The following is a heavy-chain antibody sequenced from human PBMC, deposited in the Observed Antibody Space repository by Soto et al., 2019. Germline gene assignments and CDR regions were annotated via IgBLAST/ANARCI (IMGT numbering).Heavy chain of an antibody. V-gene: IGHV3-23*01. Sequence: GSLRLSCAASGFTFRSYSMSWVRQAPGKGLEWVSVVSSGGDITHYADSVKGRFTISRDNSKNTIYLQMNNLRGEDTAVYYCAKGALSSGWFYFDYWGQGTLVTVSS. D-gene: IGHD6-19*01. CDR2: VSSGGDIT. J-gene: IGHJ4*02. CDR1: GFTFRSYS. CDR3: AKGALSSGWFYFDY.